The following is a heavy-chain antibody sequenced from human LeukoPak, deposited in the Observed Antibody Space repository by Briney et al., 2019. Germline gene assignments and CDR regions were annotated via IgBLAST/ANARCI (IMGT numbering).Heavy chain of an antibody. CDR2: LYTSGST. D-gene: IGHD4-17*01. CDR3: ARGSVTTLFDY. Sequence: SETLSLTCSVSGGSISYYYWSWIRQPAGKGLEWIGRLYTSGSTDYNPSLKSRVTMSVDTSKNQFSLKLRSVTAADTAVYYCARGSVTTLFDYWGQGTLVTVSS. J-gene: IGHJ4*02. V-gene: IGHV4-4*07. CDR1: GGSISYYY.